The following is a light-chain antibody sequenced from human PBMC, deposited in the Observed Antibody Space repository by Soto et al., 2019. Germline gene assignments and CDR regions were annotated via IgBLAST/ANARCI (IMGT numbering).Light chain of an antibody. CDR3: QSYDSSLSGWV. CDR1: SSNIGAGYD. CDR2: GNS. Sequence: QSVLTQPPSVSGAPGQRVTISCTGSSSNIGAGYDVHWYQQLPGTPPKLLIYGNSNRPSGVPDRFSGSKSGTSASLAITGLQAEDEADYYCQSYDSSLSGWVFDGGTKLTVL. V-gene: IGLV1-40*01. J-gene: IGLJ3*02.